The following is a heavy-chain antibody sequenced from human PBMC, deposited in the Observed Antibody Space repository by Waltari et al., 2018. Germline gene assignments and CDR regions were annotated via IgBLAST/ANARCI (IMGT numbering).Heavy chain of an antibody. V-gene: IGHV4-34*01. D-gene: IGHD4-17*01. CDR1: GGSFSGYY. J-gene: IGHJ5*02. CDR2: INHSGST. CDR3: ARSAVTTTRYWFDP. Sequence: QVQLQQWGTGLLKPSETLSLTCAVYGGSFSGYYWSWIRQPPGKGLEWIGEINHSGSTNSNPSLKSRVTISVDTSKNQFSLKLSSVTAADTAVYYCARSAVTTTRYWFDPWGQGTLVTVSS.